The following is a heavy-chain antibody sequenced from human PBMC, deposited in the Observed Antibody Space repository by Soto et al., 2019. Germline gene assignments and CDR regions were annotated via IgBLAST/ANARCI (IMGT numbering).Heavy chain of an antibody. CDR3: VKMLVGATGHTDSDS. D-gene: IGHD2-15*01. V-gene: IGHV4-39*01. J-gene: IGHJ4*02. CDR1: GGSMYRSGYY. Sequence: QVQLQESGPGLVKPSETLSLTCTVSGGSMYRSGYYWGWIRQPPGRGLEWIGNIDYNGVTYSNPSLKSRVTISRDTSKNQFALKLTSVTAADTALYYCVKMLVGATGHTDSDSWGPGTLVAVAS. CDR2: IDYNGVT.